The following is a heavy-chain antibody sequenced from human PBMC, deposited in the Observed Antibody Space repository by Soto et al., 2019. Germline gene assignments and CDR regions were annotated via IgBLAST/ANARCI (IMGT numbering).Heavy chain of an antibody. J-gene: IGHJ4*02. D-gene: IGHD3-9*01. V-gene: IGHV1-18*01. CDR2: INADSGNT. CDR3: VTSDWAW. CDR1: GYTFTNFG. Sequence: GASVKVSCKASGYTFTNFGISWVRQAPGQGLEWMGWINADSGNTRYAQKFQGRATITRDTSASTAYMELRSLISRDTAVFYCVTSDWAWWGQGTLVTVS.